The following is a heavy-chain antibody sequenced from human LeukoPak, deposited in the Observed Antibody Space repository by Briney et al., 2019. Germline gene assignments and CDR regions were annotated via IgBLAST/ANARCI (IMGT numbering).Heavy chain of an antibody. CDR3: ARGNYYYYYGMDV. CDR2: INHSGST. V-gene: IGHV4-34*01. Sequence: SETLSLTCAVYGGSFSGYYWSWIRQPPGKGLEWIGEINHSGSTNYNPSLKSRVTISVDTSKNQFSLKLSSVTAADTAVYYCARGNYYYYYGMDVWGQGTTVTVSS. J-gene: IGHJ6*02. CDR1: GGSFSGYY.